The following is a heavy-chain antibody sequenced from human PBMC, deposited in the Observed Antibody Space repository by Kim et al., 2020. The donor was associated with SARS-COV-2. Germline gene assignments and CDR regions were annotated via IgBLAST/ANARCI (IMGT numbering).Heavy chain of an antibody. Sequence: SETLSLTCAVYGGSFSGYYWSWIRQPPGKGLEWIGEINHSGSTNYNPSLKSRVTISVDTSKNQFSLKLSSVTAADTAVYYCAKGWFGENAFDIWGQGTMVTVSS. D-gene: IGHD3-10*01. CDR3: AKGWFGENAFDI. J-gene: IGHJ3*02. V-gene: IGHV4-34*01. CDR2: INHSGST. CDR1: GGSFSGYY.